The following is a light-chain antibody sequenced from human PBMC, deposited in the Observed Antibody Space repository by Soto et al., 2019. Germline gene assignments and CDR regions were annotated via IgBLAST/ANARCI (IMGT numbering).Light chain of an antibody. Sequence: QSALPQPASVSGAPGQSITISCTGTSSDVGSHNFVSWHQQHPGKAPKFMIYGVNNRPSGVSNRFSASQSGNTASLTISGLQAEGDADYYCSSYTSTNTGVFGGGTKLTVL. CDR2: GVN. CDR1: SSDVGSHNF. J-gene: IGLJ3*02. CDR3: SSYTSTNTGV. V-gene: IGLV2-14*01.